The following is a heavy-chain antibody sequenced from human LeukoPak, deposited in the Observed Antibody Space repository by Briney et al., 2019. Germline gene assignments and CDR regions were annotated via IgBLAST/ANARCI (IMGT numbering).Heavy chain of an antibody. CDR1: GGSISSYY. V-gene: IGHV4-59*01. D-gene: IGHD6-13*01. CDR3: ASGQQLDFDY. Sequence: SETLSLTCTVSGGSISSYYWSWIRQPPGKGLEWSGYIYYSGSTNYNPSLKSRVTISVDTSKNQFSLKLSSVTAADTAVYYCASGQQLDFDYWGQGTLVTVSS. CDR2: IYYSGST. J-gene: IGHJ4*02.